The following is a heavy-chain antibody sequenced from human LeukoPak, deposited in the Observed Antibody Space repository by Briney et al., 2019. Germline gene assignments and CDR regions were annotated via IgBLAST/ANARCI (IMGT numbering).Heavy chain of an antibody. Sequence: PGGSLRLSCAASGFTFSNYGMHWVRRAPGKALEWVTFIRYDGSKKYYADSVKGRFTISRDNSDNTVSLQMHSLTAEDTAIYYCAKDLAAMVEYYFDYWGQGTLVTVSS. D-gene: IGHD5-18*01. J-gene: IGHJ4*02. CDR1: GFTFSNYG. CDR2: IRYDGSKK. CDR3: AKDLAAMVEYYFDY. V-gene: IGHV3-30*02.